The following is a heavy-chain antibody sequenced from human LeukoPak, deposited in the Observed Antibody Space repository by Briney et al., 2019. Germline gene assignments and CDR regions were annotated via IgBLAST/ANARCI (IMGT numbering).Heavy chain of an antibody. J-gene: IGHJ5*02. V-gene: IGHV3-64D*06. CDR3: ARELNYGGDSSWFDP. D-gene: IGHD4-23*01. CDR1: GFTFSSYA. Sequence: GGSLRLSCSASGFTFSSYAMHWVRQAPGKGLEYVSAISSNGGSTYYADSVKGRFTISRDNSKNTLYLQMSSLRAEDTAVYYCARELNYGGDSSWFDPWGQGTLVTVSS. CDR2: ISSNGGST.